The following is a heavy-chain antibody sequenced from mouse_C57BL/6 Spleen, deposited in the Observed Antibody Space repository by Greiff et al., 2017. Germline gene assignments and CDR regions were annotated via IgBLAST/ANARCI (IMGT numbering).Heavy chain of an antibody. CDR3: ARSPLYYVSDAWFAY. CDR1: GYTFTDYN. Sequence: IQLQQSGPELVKPGASVKMSCKASGYTFTDYNMHWVKQSHGKSLEWIGYINPNNGSTSYNQKFKGKATLTVNKSSSTAYMELRSLTSEDSAVYYCARSPLYYVSDAWFAYWGQGTLVTVSA. CDR2: INPNNGST. J-gene: IGHJ3*01. D-gene: IGHD2-2*01. V-gene: IGHV1-22*01.